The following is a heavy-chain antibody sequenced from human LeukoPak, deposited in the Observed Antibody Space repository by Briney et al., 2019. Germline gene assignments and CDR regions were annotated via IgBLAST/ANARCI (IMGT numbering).Heavy chain of an antibody. J-gene: IGHJ6*03. V-gene: IGHV1-18*01. Sequence: ASVKVSCKASGYTFTSYGISWVRQAPGQGLEWMGWINPNSGGTNYAQKFQGRVTMTTDTSTSTAYMELRSLRSDDTAVYYCARVLVTAIRRYYYYYMDVWGKGTTVTVSS. CDR1: GYTFTSYG. CDR2: INPNSGGT. CDR3: ARVLVTAIRRYYYYYMDV. D-gene: IGHD2-21*02.